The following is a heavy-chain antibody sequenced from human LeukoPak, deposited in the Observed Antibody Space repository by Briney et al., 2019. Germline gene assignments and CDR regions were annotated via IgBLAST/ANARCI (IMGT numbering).Heavy chain of an antibody. CDR2: ISAYNGNT. J-gene: IGHJ4*02. V-gene: IGHV1-18*01. Sequence: GASVKVSCKASGYTFTSYGISWVRQAPGQGLEWMGWISAYNGNTHYAQKLQGRVTMTTDTSTSTVYMELRSLRSEDTAVYYCARDLRDYGGNLESPLFDYWGQGALVTVSS. D-gene: IGHD4-23*01. CDR3: ARDLRDYGGNLESPLFDY. CDR1: GYTFTSYG.